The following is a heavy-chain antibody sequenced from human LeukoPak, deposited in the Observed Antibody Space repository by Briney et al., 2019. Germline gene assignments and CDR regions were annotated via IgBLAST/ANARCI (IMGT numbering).Heavy chain of an antibody. D-gene: IGHD2-15*01. Sequence: GGSLRLSCAASGFTFSSFAMSWVRQAPGKGLEWVSSISGSGGSTYSAGSVKGRYTISRDNSKNALYLQMNSLRAEDTAVYYCAKDRRGLLGGNAFDMWGQGTMVSVSS. CDR1: GFTFSSFA. CDR3: AKDRRGLLGGNAFDM. CDR2: ISGSGGST. J-gene: IGHJ3*02. V-gene: IGHV3-23*01.